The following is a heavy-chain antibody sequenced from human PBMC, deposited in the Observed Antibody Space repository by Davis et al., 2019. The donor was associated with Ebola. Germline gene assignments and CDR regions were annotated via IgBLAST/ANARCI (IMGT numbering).Heavy chain of an antibody. CDR3: ARTRDCGGDCYYFDS. CDR2: INPSDGST. Sequence: AASVKVSCKASGYSFTTFYIHWVRQAPGQGLKWMGVINPSDGSTTYAQKFQGRVTMTRDTSTSTVYMELRSLRSDDTAVYYCARTRDCGGDCYYFDSWGQGTLVTVSS. V-gene: IGHV1-46*03. J-gene: IGHJ4*02. CDR1: GYSFTTFY. D-gene: IGHD2-21*02.